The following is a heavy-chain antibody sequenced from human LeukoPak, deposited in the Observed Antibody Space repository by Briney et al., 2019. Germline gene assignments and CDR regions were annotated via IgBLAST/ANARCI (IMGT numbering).Heavy chain of an antibody. CDR3: ARGLYYDILTGYRNNDAFDI. V-gene: IGHV4-59*01. CDR2: IYYSGST. Sequence: PSETLSLTCTVSGGSISGYYWNWIWQPPGKGREWIGYIYYSGSTNYNPSLKSRVTISVDTSKNQFSLKLSAVTAADTAVYYCARGLYYDILTGYRNNDAFDIWGQGTMVTVSS. D-gene: IGHD3-9*01. J-gene: IGHJ3*02. CDR1: GGSISGYY.